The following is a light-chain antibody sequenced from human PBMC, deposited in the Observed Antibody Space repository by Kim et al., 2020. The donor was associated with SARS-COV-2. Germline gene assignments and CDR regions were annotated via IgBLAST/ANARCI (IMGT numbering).Light chain of an antibody. J-gene: IGKJ1*01. CDR3: QQSYSTPWT. CDR1: QSISSY. CDR2: AAS. V-gene: IGKV1-39*01. Sequence: DIQMTQSPSSLSASVGDRVTITCRASQSISSYLNWYQQKPGTAPKLLISAASNLQSGVPSRFSGSGSGTDFTLTISSLQPKDFATYYCQQSYSTPWTFGQGTKVDIK.